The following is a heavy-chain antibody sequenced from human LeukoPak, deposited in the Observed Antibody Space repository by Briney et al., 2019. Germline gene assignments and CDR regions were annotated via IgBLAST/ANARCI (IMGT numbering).Heavy chain of an antibody. CDR2: INHSGST. Sequence: PSETLSLTCAVYGGSFSGYYWSWIRQPPGKGLEWIGEINHSGSTNYNPSLKSRVTIPVDTSKNQFSLKLSSVTAADTAVYYCAPRPYCSSTSCYEYYWGQGTLVTVSS. CDR1: GGSFSGYY. V-gene: IGHV4-34*01. J-gene: IGHJ4*02. D-gene: IGHD2-2*01. CDR3: APRPYCSSTSCYEYY.